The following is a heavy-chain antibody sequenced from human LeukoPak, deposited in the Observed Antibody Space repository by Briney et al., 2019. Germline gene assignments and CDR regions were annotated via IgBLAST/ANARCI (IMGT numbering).Heavy chain of an antibody. CDR2: ISAYNGNT. J-gene: IGHJ4*02. D-gene: IGHD3-9*01. CDR1: GYTFTSYG. V-gene: IGHV1-18*01. CDR3: ASAILTGYYGLDY. Sequence: ASVKVSCKASGYTFTSYGISWVRQAPGQGLEWMGWISAYNGNTNYAQKLQGRVTMTRDTSISTAYMELSRLRSDDTAVYYCASAILTGYYGLDYWGQGTVVTVSS.